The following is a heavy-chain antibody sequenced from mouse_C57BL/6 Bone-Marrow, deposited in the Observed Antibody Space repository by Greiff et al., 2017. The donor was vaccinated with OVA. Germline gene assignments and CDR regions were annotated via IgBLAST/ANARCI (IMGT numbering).Heavy chain of an antibody. J-gene: IGHJ2*01. CDR3: ESDGYYVPFDY. D-gene: IGHD2-3*01. CDR2: IYPGDGDT. CDR1: GYAFSSSW. V-gene: IGHV1-82*01. Sequence: QVQLQQSGPELVKPGASVKISCKASGYAFSSSWINWVKQRPGKGLEWIGRIYPGDGDTNYNGKFKGKATLTADKSSSTAYMQLSSLTSEDSAVYFCESDGYYVPFDYWGQGTTLTVSS.